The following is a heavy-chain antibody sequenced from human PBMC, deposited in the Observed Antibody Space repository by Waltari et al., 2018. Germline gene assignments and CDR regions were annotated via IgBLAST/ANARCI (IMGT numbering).Heavy chain of an antibody. V-gene: IGHV3-48*03. CDR1: GFTFSSYE. CDR2: IRSRGSTI. D-gene: IGHD2-2*01. J-gene: IGHJ4*02. CDR3: ARVGDIVVVPAAKLFPAFDY. Sequence: EVQLVESGGGLVQPGGSLRLSCAASGFTFSSYEMNWVRQAPGKGLEWVSYIRSRGSTIYYADSVKGRFTISRDNAKNSLYLQMNSLRAEDTAVYYCARVGDIVVVPAAKLFPAFDYWGQGTLVTVSS.